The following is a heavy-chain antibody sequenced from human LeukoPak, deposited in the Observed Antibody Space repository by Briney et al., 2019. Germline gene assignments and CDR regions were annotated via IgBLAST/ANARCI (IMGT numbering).Heavy chain of an antibody. CDR2: IGSAGDT. J-gene: IGHJ3*01. D-gene: IGHD4-11*01. CDR1: GFTLSIYD. Sequence: GGSLRPSCAASGFTLSIYDMHWVRQASGKGLEWVSAIGSAGDTYYPGSVKGRFTISRENAKNSLYLQMNSLTAGDTAVYYCARGTTVTGAFNVWGLGTTVIVSS. CDR3: ARGTTVTGAFNV. V-gene: IGHV3-13*01.